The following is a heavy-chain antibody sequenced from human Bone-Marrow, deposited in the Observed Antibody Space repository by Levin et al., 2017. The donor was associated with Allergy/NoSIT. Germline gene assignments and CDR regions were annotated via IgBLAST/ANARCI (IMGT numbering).Heavy chain of an antibody. CDR3: SKRDYSDPGGRSPVFAS. V-gene: IGHV3-23*01. Sequence: GGSLRLSCVGSGFTFSNYAMNWLRQVPGQGLEWVSAITGTGEMTYYSDSVRGRFTISRDNSRDTLFSQMSGLRADDTAIYYCSKRDYSDPGGRSPVFASWGQGTRVTVSS. CDR2: ITGTGEMT. J-gene: IGHJ5*01. CDR1: GFTFSNYA. D-gene: IGHD2-8*02.